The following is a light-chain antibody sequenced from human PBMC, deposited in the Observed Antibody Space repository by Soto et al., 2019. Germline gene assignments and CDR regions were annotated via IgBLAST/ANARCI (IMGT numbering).Light chain of an antibody. CDR3: LQYRSFPRT. CDR1: QGIRDD. J-gene: IGKJ1*01. CDR2: AAS. V-gene: IGKV1-17*01. Sequence: DIQWTQSPSSLSASVGDRVAITCRASQGIRDDLGWYQQKAGEAPKRLIYAASSLHSGVPSRFSGSGSGTEFTLTISSLQPEDFATYYCLQYRSFPRTFGQGTKVDIK.